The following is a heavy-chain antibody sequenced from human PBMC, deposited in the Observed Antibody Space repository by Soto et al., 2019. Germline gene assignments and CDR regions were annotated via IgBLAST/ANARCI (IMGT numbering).Heavy chain of an antibody. CDR2: IIPMFGTA. D-gene: IGHD5-18*01. J-gene: IGHJ4*02. CDR1: GGTFSTYA. CDR3: ASLIQLWLRRINTGYSG. Sequence: QIQLVQSGAEVKKPESSVKVSCKAPGGTFSTYAISWVRQATGQGLEWMGGIIPMFGTANYAQRFQDRVTITADESTNTVYMELGSLISDDTAVYFCASLIQLWLRRINTGYSGWGQGTLVTVSS. V-gene: IGHV1-69*12.